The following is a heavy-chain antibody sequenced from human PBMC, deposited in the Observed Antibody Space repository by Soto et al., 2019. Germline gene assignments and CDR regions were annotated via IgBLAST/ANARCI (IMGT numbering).Heavy chain of an antibody. CDR2: LNYSGNA. V-gene: IGHV4-59*01. J-gene: IGHJ3*02. D-gene: IGHD5-18*01. Sequence: SETLSLTCTVSGRSISSYYWSSVRQPPWKGMDWFGYLNYSGNANSNPSLNSLVTRAGDTSQNQFALTLSSVTAADTAVYYCARDGGYSYGYAFEIWGQGTIVTVS. CDR3: ARDGGYSYGYAFEI. CDR1: GRSISSYY.